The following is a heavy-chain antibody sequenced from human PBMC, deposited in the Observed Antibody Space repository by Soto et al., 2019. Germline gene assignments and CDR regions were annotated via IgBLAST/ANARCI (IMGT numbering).Heavy chain of an antibody. CDR3: ARGKGYCNTSSCRECGSCYYDY. Sequence: QVQLQQWGAGLLKPSETLSLTCAVYGGSFSTYYWSWIRQPPGKGLEWIGEINHSGSTNYSPSLKSRVTISVDTSTNQFSLKLSSVTAADTAVYYCARGKGYCNTSSCRECGSCYYDYWCQGTLVSVSS. J-gene: IGHJ4*02. CDR1: GGSFSTYY. D-gene: IGHD2-2*01. V-gene: IGHV4-34*01. CDR2: INHSGST.